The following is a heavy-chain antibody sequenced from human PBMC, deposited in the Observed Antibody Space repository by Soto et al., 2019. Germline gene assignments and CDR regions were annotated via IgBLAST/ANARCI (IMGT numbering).Heavy chain of an antibody. CDR2: IYYSGNT. CDR3: AREGGRYCTGGSCQVDY. CDR1: GGSISSSCYY. Sequence: QLQLQESGPGLVKPSETLSLTCTVSGGSISSSCYYWDWLRQPPGKGLEWYGGIYYSGNTYYTPSLKSRVIISVDTSHNQFPLELSSVTAADTSVYYCAREGGRYCTGGSCQVDYWGQGTLGTVSS. D-gene: IGHD2-15*01. J-gene: IGHJ4*02. V-gene: IGHV4-39*02.